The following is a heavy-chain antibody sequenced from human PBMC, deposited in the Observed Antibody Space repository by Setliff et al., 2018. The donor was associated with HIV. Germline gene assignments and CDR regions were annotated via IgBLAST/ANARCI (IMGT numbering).Heavy chain of an antibody. D-gene: IGHD1-26*01. CDR3: ARGGAGYPAKGRAMDV. Sequence: SETLSLTCTVSGGSITGPSYSWGWIRQPPGKGLEWIGSVNSSGTIYYNPSVKSRVTMSADMSKKYFFLRLNSVTAADTAVYYCARGGAGYPAKGRAMDVWGQGTTVTVSS. J-gene: IGHJ6*02. CDR2: VNSSGTI. CDR1: GGSITGPSYS. V-gene: IGHV4-39*02.